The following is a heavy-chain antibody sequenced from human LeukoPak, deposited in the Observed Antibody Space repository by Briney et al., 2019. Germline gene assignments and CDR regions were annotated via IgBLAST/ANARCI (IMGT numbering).Heavy chain of an antibody. J-gene: IGHJ4*02. CDR1: GFTFSSYS. Sequence: GGSLRLSCAASGFTFSSYSMNWVRQAPGKGLEWVSSISSSSSYICYADSVKGRFTISRDNAKNSLYLQMNSLRAEDTAVYYCARHPLVGATLIDYWGQGTLVTVSS. D-gene: IGHD1-26*01. CDR3: ARHPLVGATLIDY. CDR2: ISSSSSYI. V-gene: IGHV3-21*01.